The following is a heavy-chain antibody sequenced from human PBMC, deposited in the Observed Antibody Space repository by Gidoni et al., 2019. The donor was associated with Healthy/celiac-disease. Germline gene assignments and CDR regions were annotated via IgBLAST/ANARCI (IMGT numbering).Heavy chain of an antibody. CDR1: AFTFSSYA. D-gene: IGHD3-3*01. J-gene: IGHJ4*02. Sequence: EVQLLESGGGLVQPGGSLRLSCAASAFTFSSYAMSWVRQAPGKGLEWVSAISGSGGSTYYADSVKGRFTISRDNSKNTLYLQMNSLRAEDTAVYYCAKDKGNYDFWSGYLFDYWGQGTLVTVSS. CDR2: ISGSGGST. CDR3: AKDKGNYDFWSGYLFDY. V-gene: IGHV3-23*01.